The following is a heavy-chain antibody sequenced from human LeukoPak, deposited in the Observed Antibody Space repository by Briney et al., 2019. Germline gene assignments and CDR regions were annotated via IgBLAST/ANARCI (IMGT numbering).Heavy chain of an antibody. CDR1: GFTFSDYY. CDR3: AREGMTIFGVVYYYGMDV. V-gene: IGHV3-11*01. Sequence: GGSLRLSCAASGFTFSDYYMSWIRQAPGKGLEWVSYISSSGSTIYYADSVKGRFTISRDNAKNSLYLQMNSLRAEDTAVYYCAREGMTIFGVVYYYGMDVWGQGTTVTVSS. J-gene: IGHJ6*02. CDR2: ISSSGSTI. D-gene: IGHD3-3*01.